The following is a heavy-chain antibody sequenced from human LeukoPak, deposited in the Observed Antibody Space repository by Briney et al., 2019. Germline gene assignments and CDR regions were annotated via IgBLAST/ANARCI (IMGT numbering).Heavy chain of an antibody. J-gene: IGHJ4*02. Sequence: GGSLRLSCAASGFTFDDYAMHWVRQAPGKDLERVSGISWNSGSISYADSVKGRFTISRDNAKNSLYLQMNSLRAEDTALYYCATLQLRPYSSGYGGDWGQGTLVTVSS. CDR3: ATLQLRPYSSGYGGD. CDR1: GFTFDDYA. D-gene: IGHD3-22*01. V-gene: IGHV3-9*01. CDR2: ISWNSGSI.